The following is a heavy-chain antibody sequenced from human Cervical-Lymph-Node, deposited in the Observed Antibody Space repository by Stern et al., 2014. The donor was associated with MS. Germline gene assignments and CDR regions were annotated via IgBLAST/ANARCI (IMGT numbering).Heavy chain of an antibody. V-gene: IGHV4/OR15-8*02. D-gene: IGHD1-26*01. CDR2: VYLGGNT. CDR1: GGSISSRDW. J-gene: IGHJ4*02. CDR3: AGGELVHGFDY. Sequence: MQLGESGPGLVKPSETLSLTCVVSGGSISSRDWWSWVRQPPGKGLEWIGEVYLGGNTNYNPSLKSRLTISMHRSNNDFSLKLTSVTPADTAVYYCAGGELVHGFDYWGQGALVTVSS.